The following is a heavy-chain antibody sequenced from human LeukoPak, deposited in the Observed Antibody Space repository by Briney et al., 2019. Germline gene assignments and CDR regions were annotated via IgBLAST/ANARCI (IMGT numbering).Heavy chain of an antibody. D-gene: IGHD3-10*01. CDR2: IYYSGST. V-gene: IGHV4-59*01. CDR1: GGSISSYY. CDR3: ARTYGSGSYIVDAFDI. Sequence: TSSETLSLTCTVSGGSISSYYWSWIRQPPGKGLEWIGYIYYSGSTNYNPSLKSRVTISVDTSKNQFSLKLSSVTAADTAVYYCARTYGSGSYIVDAFDIWGQGTMVTVSS. J-gene: IGHJ3*02.